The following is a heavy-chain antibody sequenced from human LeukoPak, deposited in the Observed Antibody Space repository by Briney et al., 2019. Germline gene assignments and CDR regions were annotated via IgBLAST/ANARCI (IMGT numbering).Heavy chain of an antibody. CDR2: ISTSSTYI. CDR3: ARGPDRVGWLPDNWFDP. D-gene: IGHD6-19*01. J-gene: IGHJ5*02. V-gene: IGHV3-21*01. CDR1: GFTFSSYE. Sequence: GGSLRLSCAASGFTFSSYEMNWVRQAPGKGLEWVSSISTSSTYIYYTDSVKGRFTMSRDNAKNSMYLQMNSLRAEDTAVYYCARGPDRVGWLPDNWFDPWGQGTLVTVSS.